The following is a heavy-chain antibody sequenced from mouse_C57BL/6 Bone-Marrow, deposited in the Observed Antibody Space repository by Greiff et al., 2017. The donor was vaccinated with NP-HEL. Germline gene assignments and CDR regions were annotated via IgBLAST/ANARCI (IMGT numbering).Heavy chain of an antibody. Sequence: QVQLQQSGAELLKPGASVKLSCQATGFTFTGYWIEWVKQRPGHGLEWIGAILPGSGSTNYNEKFKGKATFTADTSSNTAYMQLSSLTTEDSAIYYCARGVNYYGSSYVVYWYFDVWGTGTTVTVSS. V-gene: IGHV1-9*01. J-gene: IGHJ1*03. CDR2: ILPGSGST. CDR1: GFTFTGYW. D-gene: IGHD1-1*01. CDR3: ARGVNYYGSSYVVYWYFDV.